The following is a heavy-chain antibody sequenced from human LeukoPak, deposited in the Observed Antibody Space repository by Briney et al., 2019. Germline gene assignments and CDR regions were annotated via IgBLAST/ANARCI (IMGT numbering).Heavy chain of an antibody. V-gene: IGHV3-9*01. Sequence: PGGSLRLSCAASGFTFDDYAMHWVRQAPGKGLEWVSGISWNSGSIGYADSVKGRFTISRDNAKNSLYLQMNSLRAEDTAVYYCARDSLYFDAFDIWGQGTMVTVSS. CDR3: ARDSLYFDAFDI. CDR1: GFTFDDYA. J-gene: IGHJ3*02. D-gene: IGHD2-8*01. CDR2: ISWNSGSI.